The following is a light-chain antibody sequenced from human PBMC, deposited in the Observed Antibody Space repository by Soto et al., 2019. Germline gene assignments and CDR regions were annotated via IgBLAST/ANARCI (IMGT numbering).Light chain of an antibody. J-gene: IGLJ2*01. CDR3: QSYYRSLSVV. CDR1: SSNIGAGFD. V-gene: IGLV1-40*01. Sequence: QSVLTQPPSVAGAPGQRVTISCTGSSSNIGAGFDVHWYQQFPGTAPKLLIHGNNNRPSGVPDRVSGSKSGTSASLAITGLQAEDEADYYCQSYYRSLSVVFGGGTKLTVL. CDR2: GNN.